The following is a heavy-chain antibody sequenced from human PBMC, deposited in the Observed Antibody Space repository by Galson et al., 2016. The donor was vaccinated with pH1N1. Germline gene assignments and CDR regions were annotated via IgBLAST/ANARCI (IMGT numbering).Heavy chain of an antibody. D-gene: IGHD3-22*01. CDR2: ISWNRGAI. CDR3: VKDRAFYYDSSGYDYAFDI. V-gene: IGHV3-9*01. J-gene: IGHJ3*02. CDR1: GFTFEDFA. Sequence: SLRLSCAASGFTFEDFALHWVRQGPGKGLEWVSGISWNRGAIDYAESVKGRFTISRDNAKNSLYLQMDSLRAEDTALYYCVKDRAFYYDSSGYDYAFDIWGRGTMVTV.